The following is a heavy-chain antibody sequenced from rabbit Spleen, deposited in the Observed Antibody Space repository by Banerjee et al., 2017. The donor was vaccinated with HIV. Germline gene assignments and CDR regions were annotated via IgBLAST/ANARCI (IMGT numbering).Heavy chain of an antibody. V-gene: IGHV1S45*01. CDR3: ARDDYVSVTYTLTRLDL. CDR1: GFSFSNDLN. D-gene: IGHD1-1*01. J-gene: IGHJ3*01. CDR2: IDGGSSGTT. Sequence: QEQLEESGGDLVKPEGSLTLTCTASGFSFSNDLNICWVRQAPGKGLEWIACIDGGSSGTTWYASWAKGRFTISKTSSTTVTLQMPSLTAADTATYFCARDDYVSVTYTLTRLDLWGQGTLVTVS.